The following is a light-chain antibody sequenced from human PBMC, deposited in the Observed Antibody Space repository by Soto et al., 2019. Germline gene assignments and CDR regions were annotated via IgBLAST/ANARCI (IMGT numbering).Light chain of an antibody. CDR1: QSVSSSY. J-gene: IGKJ1*01. CDR3: QQSGSLWT. V-gene: IGKV3-20*01. CDR2: GAS. Sequence: EIVLTQSPGTLSLSPGERATLSFRASQSVSSSYLAWYHQKPGQAPRLLIYGASSRATGLPDRFSGSGSGTVFTLTISRLEPEEFAMFYCQQSGSLWTFGKVTKVEIK.